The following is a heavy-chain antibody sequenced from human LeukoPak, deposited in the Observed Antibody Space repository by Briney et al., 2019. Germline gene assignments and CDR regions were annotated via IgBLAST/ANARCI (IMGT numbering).Heavy chain of an antibody. D-gene: IGHD2-2*01. V-gene: IGHV4-38-2*01. J-gene: IGHJ4*02. CDR3: ARGDVVVPAAMC. CDR2: IYHSGST. Sequence: SETLSLTCAVSGYSISRGYYWGWIRQPPGKGLEWIGSIYHSGSTYYNPSLKSRVTISVDTSKNQFSLKLSSVTAADTAVYYCARGDVVVPAAMCWGQGTLVTVSS. CDR1: GYSISRGYY.